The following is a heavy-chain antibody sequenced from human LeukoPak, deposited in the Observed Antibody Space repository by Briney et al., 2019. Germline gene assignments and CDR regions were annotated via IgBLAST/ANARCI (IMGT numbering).Heavy chain of an antibody. CDR2: ISGSGGRA. Sequence: GGSLRLSCAASGFTFTNYAMSWVRQAPGKGLEWVSSISGSGGRAYYADSVKGRFTISRDNSKNTLFLQMNSLRAEDTAVYHCAKVGYDFWSGYYPFDYWGQGTLVTVSS. CDR1: GFTFTNYA. CDR3: AKVGYDFWSGYYPFDY. J-gene: IGHJ4*02. V-gene: IGHV3-23*01. D-gene: IGHD3-3*01.